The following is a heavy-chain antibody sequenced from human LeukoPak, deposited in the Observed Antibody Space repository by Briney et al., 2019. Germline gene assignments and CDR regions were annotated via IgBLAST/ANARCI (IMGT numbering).Heavy chain of an antibody. Sequence: GGSLRLSCAASGFTLASDAMSWVRQAPGKGLEWVSGINYNGGKTYYADSVKGRFTISRENSKNTVYLQMTSLRAEDTAVYHCAKDLVFEYWGQGTLVSVSS. CDR3: AKDLVFEY. V-gene: IGHV3-23*01. CDR1: GFTLASDA. J-gene: IGHJ4*02. CDR2: INYNGGKT.